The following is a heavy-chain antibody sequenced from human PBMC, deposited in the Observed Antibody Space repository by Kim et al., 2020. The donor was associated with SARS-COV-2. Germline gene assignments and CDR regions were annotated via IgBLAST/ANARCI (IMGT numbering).Heavy chain of an antibody. CDR2: ISSSSSYI. CDR3: ARDGDCSGGSCYSGNKYFDY. D-gene: IGHD2-15*01. V-gene: IGHV3-21*01. CDR1: GFTFSSYS. J-gene: IGHJ4*02. Sequence: GGSLRLSCAASGFTFSSYSMNWVRQARGKGLEWVSSISSSSSYIYYADSVKGRFTISRDNAKNSLYLQMNSLRAEDTAVYYCARDGDCSGGSCYSGNKYFDYWGQGTLVTVSS.